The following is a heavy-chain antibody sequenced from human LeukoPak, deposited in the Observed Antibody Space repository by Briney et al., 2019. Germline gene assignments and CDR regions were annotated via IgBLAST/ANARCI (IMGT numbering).Heavy chain of an antibody. CDR3: TAIEASGRRKFDD. V-gene: IGHV3-74*01. CDR1: RFTFSNYW. Sequence: GGSLTLSCAASRFTFSNYWMHWARQAPGKGLVWVSRVNRDGSSTTYAESVKGRFTISRDNANNTLYLQMNSLRAEDTALYYCTAIEASGRRKFDDWGRGTMVTVSS. J-gene: IGHJ4*02. CDR2: VNRDGSST. D-gene: IGHD6-13*01.